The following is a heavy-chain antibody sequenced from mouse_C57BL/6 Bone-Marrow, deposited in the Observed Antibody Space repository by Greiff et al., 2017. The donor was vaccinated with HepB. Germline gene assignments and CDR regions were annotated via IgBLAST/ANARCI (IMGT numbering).Heavy chain of an antibody. J-gene: IGHJ1*03. Sequence: EVKLVESGGGLVQPGGSMKLSCVASGFTFSNYWMNWVRQSPEKGLEWVAQIRLKSDNYATHYAESVKGRFTISRDHSKSSVYLQMNNLRAEDTGIYYCTARLITTVVATDVWGTGTTVTVSS. CDR3: TARLITTVVATDV. D-gene: IGHD1-1*01. CDR2: IRLKSDNYAT. CDR1: GFTFSNYW. V-gene: IGHV6-3*01.